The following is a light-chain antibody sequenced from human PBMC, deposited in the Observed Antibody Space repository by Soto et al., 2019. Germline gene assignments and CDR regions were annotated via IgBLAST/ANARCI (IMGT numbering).Light chain of an antibody. CDR1: ESVSRY. CDR2: DAS. J-gene: IGKJ4*01. V-gene: IGKV3-11*01. Sequence: EIVLTQSPATLSLSPGERATLSCRASESVSRYLAWYQQKPGQAPRLLIYDASNRATGIPARFSGSGSRPDFTLTIGSLEPEDFAVYYCQQRGSWPLTFGGGTKVEIK. CDR3: QQRGSWPLT.